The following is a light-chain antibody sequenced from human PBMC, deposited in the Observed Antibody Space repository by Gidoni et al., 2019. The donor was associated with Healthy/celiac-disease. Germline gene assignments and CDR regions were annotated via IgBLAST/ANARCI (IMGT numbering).Light chain of an antibody. CDR3: QQYNNWPPR. Sequence: DIVMTQSPATLSVSPGDRATLSCRASQSVSSNLAWYQQKPGQAPRLLIYGASTRATSIPARFSGSGSGTEFTLTISSLQSEDFAVYYCQQYNNWPPRFGQGTKLEIK. CDR2: GAS. J-gene: IGKJ2*03. V-gene: IGKV3-15*01. CDR1: QSVSSN.